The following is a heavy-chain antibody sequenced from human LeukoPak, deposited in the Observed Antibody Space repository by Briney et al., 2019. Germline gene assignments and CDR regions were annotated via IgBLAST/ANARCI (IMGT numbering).Heavy chain of an antibody. CDR3: ARRGGSYYGPFDY. V-gene: IGHV5-51*01. D-gene: IGHD1-26*01. J-gene: IGHJ4*02. CDR2: IYPGDSHT. CDR1: GYRFTNYW. Sequence: GESLQISCKGSGYRFTNYWIGWVRQMPGKGLEWIGIIYPGDSHTTYSPSFQGQVTISGDKSISTAYLQWSSLKASDTAMYYCARRGGSYYGPFDYWGQGTLVTVSS.